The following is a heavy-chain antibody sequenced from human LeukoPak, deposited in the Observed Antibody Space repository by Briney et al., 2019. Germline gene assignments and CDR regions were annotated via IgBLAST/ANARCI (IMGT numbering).Heavy chain of an antibody. CDR3: ARDYGDYGYYYYGMDV. CDR1: GGSVSSGSYY. D-gene: IGHD4-17*01. CDR2: IYYSGST. V-gene: IGHV4-61*01. Sequence: SEPLSLTCTVSGGSVSSGSYYWSWIRQPPGQGLAWIGYIYYSGSTNYNPSLKSRVTISVDTSKNQFSLKLSSVTAADTAVYYCARDYGDYGYYYYGMDVWGKGTTVTVSS. J-gene: IGHJ6*04.